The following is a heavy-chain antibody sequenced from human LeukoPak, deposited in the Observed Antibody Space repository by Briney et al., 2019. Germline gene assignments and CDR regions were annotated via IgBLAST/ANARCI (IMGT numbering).Heavy chain of an antibody. CDR2: ISGSGGST. CDR1: GFTLSSYA. CDR3: ARHSSSWYDYYGMDV. Sequence: GGSLTLSCAASGFTLSSYAMSWVRQAPGKGLEWVSAISGSGGSTYYADSVKGRFTISRDNSKNTLYLQMNSLRAEDTAVYYCARHSSSWYDYYGMDVWGQGTTVTASS. J-gene: IGHJ6*02. V-gene: IGHV3-23*01. D-gene: IGHD6-13*01.